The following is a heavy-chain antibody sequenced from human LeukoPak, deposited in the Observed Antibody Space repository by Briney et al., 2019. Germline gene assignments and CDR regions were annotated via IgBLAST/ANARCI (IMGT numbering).Heavy chain of an antibody. CDR2: IYYSGST. CDR1: DGSISSNNYF. CDR3: ARHDSSGQYFQH. J-gene: IGHJ1*01. D-gene: IGHD6-19*01. Sequence: PSETLSLTCTVSDGSISSNNYFWGWIRQPPGKGLEWIGTIYYSGSTYYNPSLKTRATISVDTSKNQFSLRLSSVTAADTAVYYCARHDSSGQYFQHWGQGTLVTVSS. V-gene: IGHV4-39*01.